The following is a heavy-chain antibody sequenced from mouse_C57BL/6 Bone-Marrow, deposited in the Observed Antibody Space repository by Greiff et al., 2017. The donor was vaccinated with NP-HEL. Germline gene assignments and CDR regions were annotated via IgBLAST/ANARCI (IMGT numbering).Heavy chain of an antibody. J-gene: IGHJ1*03. CDR1: GFSLSTSGMG. Sequence: QVQLKESGPGILQSSQTLSLTCSFSGFSLSTSGMGVSWIRQPSGKGLEWLAHIYWDDDKRYNPSLKSRLTISKDTSRNQVFLKITSVDTADTATYYCARITTVVATSRYFDVWGTGTTVTVSS. V-gene: IGHV8-12*01. D-gene: IGHD1-1*01. CDR3: ARITTVVATSRYFDV. CDR2: IYWDDDK.